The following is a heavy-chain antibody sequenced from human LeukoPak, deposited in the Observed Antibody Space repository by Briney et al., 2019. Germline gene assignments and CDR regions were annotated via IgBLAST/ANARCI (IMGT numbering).Heavy chain of an antibody. V-gene: IGHV1-2*02. D-gene: IGHD4-17*01. CDR3: GRLDHGDHHLAPLDY. Sequence: APVKVSCKPSGYTFTAYNMHWVRQAPGQGLEWMGWINPNSGGTNYAQKFQGRVTMTRDTSINTAYMELTRLRSDDTAVYYCGRLDHGDHHLAPLDYWGQGTLVTVSS. J-gene: IGHJ4*02. CDR1: GYTFTAYN. CDR2: INPNSGGT.